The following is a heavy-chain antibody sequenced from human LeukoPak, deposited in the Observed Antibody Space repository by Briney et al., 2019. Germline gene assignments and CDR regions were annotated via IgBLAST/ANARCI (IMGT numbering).Heavy chain of an antibody. CDR3: ARDLDSGWNYVHAFDI. V-gene: IGHV4-59*01. Sequence: PSETLSLTCTVSGGSISSYYWSWIRQPSGKGLEWIGYIYYSGGTNYNPSLKSRVTISVDTSKNQFSLKLSSVTAADTAVYYCARDLDSGWNYVHAFDIWGQGTMVTVSS. J-gene: IGHJ3*02. D-gene: IGHD1-7*01. CDR2: IYYSGGT. CDR1: GGSISSYY.